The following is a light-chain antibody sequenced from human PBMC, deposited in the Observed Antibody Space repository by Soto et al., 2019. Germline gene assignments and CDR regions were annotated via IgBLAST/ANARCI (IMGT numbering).Light chain of an antibody. CDR3: TSYVGSIYI. J-gene: IGLJ1*01. Sequence: QTVVTQPASVSGSPGQSITISCTGTSSDVGAYNFVSWYQQHPGKAPKLMIHNVSNRPSGVSNRFSGSKSYNTASLTISGLQAEDEADYYCTSYVGSIYIFGTGTKLTAL. V-gene: IGLV2-14*01. CDR1: SSDVGAYNF. CDR2: NVS.